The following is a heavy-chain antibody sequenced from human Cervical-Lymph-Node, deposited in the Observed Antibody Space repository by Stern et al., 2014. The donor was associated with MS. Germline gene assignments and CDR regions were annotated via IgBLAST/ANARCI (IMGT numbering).Heavy chain of an antibody. V-gene: IGHV7-4-1*02. Sequence: QVQLVQSGSELKKPGASVKVSCKTSGYTFTIYAMNWVRQAPGQGLEWMGWINTNTGNPTYAQGLTGRFVFSLDTSVSTAYMQINSLKAEDTAVYYCARGGSTDAFDIWGQGTMVTVSS. CDR2: INTNTGNP. CDR3: ARGGSTDAFDI. D-gene: IGHD3-16*01. CDR1: GYTFTIYA. J-gene: IGHJ3*02.